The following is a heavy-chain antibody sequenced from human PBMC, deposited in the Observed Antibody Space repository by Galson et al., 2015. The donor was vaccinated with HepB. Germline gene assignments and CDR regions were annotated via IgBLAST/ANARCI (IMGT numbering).Heavy chain of an antibody. CDR2: IWYDGSNK. Sequence: SLRLSCAASGFTFSSYGMHWVRQAPGKGLEWVAVIWYDGSNKYYADSVKGRFTISRDNSKNTLYLQMNSLRAEDTAVYYCARDRQDYGDYVVDYWGQGTLVTVSS. D-gene: IGHD4-17*01. J-gene: IGHJ4*02. CDR3: ARDRQDYGDYVVDY. V-gene: IGHV3-33*01. CDR1: GFTFSSYG.